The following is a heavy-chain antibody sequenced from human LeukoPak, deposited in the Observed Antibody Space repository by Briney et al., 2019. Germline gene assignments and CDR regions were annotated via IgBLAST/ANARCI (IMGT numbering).Heavy chain of an antibody. CDR2: INPNSGGT. CDR1: GYTFTGYY. D-gene: IGHD3-3*01. J-gene: IGHJ4*02. V-gene: IGHV1-2*02. Sequence: ASVKVSCKASGYTFTGYYIHWVRQAPGQGLEWMGWINPNSGGTNYAQKFQGRVTMTRDTSISTAYMELSRLRSDDTAVYYCASERITIFGVVIHEDYWGQGTLVTVSS. CDR3: ASERITIFGVVIHEDY.